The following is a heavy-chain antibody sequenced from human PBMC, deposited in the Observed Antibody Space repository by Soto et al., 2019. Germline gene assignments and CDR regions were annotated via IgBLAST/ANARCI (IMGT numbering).Heavy chain of an antibody. CDR1: GFTFSSYA. CDR3: ANLPSMVRGVIPDAFDI. Sequence: GGSLILSCAASGFTFSSYAMSWVRQAPGKGLEWVSAISGSGGSTYYADSVKGRFTISRDNSKNTLYLQMNSLRAEDTAVYYCANLPSMVRGVIPDAFDIWGQGTMVTVSS. J-gene: IGHJ3*02. CDR2: ISGSGGST. V-gene: IGHV3-23*01. D-gene: IGHD3-10*01.